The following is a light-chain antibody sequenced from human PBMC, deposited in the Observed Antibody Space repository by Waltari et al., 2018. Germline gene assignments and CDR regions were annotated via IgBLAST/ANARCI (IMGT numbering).Light chain of an antibody. J-gene: IGLJ1*01. CDR1: SSDVGGYKY. CDR3: SSYSSSSSVYV. CDR2: EVS. Sequence: QSALTQPASVSRSPGQSITISCTGSSSDVGGYKYVSWYQQEPGKAPKPIIYEVSNRPSGVSNRFSASKSGNTASLTISGLQAEDEADYYCSSYSSSSSVYVFGTGTKVTVL. V-gene: IGLV2-14*01.